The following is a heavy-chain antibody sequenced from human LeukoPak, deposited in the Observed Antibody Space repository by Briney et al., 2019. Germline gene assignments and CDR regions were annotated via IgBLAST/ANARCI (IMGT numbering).Heavy chain of an antibody. V-gene: IGHV4-59*01. J-gene: IGHJ4*02. CDR2: IYYSGST. Sequence: SETLSLTCTVAGGSISSYYWSWIRQPPGKGLEWIGYIYYSGSTNYNPSLKSRVTISVDTSKNQFSLKLSSVTAADTAVYYCARDQYYDVSTYYEIDYWGQGTLVTVSS. D-gene: IGHD3-22*01. CDR1: GGSISSYY. CDR3: ARDQYYDVSTYYEIDY.